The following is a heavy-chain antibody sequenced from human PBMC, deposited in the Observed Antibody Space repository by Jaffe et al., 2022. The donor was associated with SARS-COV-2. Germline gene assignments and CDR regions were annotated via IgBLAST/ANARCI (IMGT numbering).Heavy chain of an antibody. CDR1: GYTFTHYG. J-gene: IGHJ5*02. Sequence: QVQLVQSGSELKKPGASVKVSCKAAGYTFTHYGINWLRQAPGQGLEWMGWINTNTGNPTYAQGFTGRFVFSLDTSVSTAYLQISSLKAEDTAVYYCARGRRDWEVQSFDPWGQGTLVTVSS. D-gene: IGHD1-26*01. CDR3: ARGRRDWEVQSFDP. CDR2: INTNTGNP. V-gene: IGHV7-4-1*02.